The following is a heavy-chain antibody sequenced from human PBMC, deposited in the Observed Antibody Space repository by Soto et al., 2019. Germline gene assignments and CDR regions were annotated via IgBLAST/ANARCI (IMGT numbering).Heavy chain of an antibody. Sequence: PSETLSLTCTVSGASIISRTYLWGWIRQPPGRGLEWIGSIHYSGRTYHNPSLKSRVTISADTSKNHFSLKLSAVTAADTAVYYCARYTPEKTGTSPFDYWGQGPLVTVSS. CDR2: IHYSGRT. CDR1: GASIISRTYL. CDR3: ARYTPEKTGTSPFDY. D-gene: IGHD1-7*01. J-gene: IGHJ4*02. V-gene: IGHV4-39*02.